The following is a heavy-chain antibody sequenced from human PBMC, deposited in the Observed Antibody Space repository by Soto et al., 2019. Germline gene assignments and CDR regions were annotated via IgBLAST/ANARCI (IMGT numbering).Heavy chain of an antibody. CDR2: IYYSGST. CDR1: GGSISSYY. V-gene: IGHV4-59*01. D-gene: IGHD3-10*01. Sequence: SETLSLTCTVSGGSISSYYWSWIRQPPGKGLEWIGYIYYSGSTNYNPSLKSRVTISVDTSKNQFSLKLSSVTAADTAVYYCARFGERRLDYWGKGTLVTVSS. CDR3: ARFGERRLDY. J-gene: IGHJ4*02.